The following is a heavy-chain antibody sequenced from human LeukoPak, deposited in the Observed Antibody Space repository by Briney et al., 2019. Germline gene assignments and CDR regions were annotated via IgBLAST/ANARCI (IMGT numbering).Heavy chain of an antibody. Sequence: GGSLRLSCAASEFTFSDHWMSWVRQAPGKGLEWVANIKQDGSEKYYVDSVKGRFTIFRDNAKNSLYLQMKSLRAEDTAVYYCARLPRWKVAAVGTGWFGPWGQGTLVTVSS. J-gene: IGHJ5*02. CDR2: IKQDGSEK. CDR3: ARLPRWKVAAVGTGWFGP. V-gene: IGHV3-7*01. CDR1: EFTFSDHW. D-gene: IGHD6-13*01.